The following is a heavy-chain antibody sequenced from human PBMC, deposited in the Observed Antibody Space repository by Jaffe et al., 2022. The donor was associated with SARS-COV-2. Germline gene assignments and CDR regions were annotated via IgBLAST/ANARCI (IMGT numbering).Heavy chain of an antibody. CDR2: IYSGGST. J-gene: IGHJ3*02. CDR1: GFTVSSNY. CDR3: ASGAAKHIGGPDAFDI. V-gene: IGHV3-53*04. D-gene: IGHD2-21*01. Sequence: EVQLVESGGGLVQPGGSLRLSCAASGFTVSSNYMSWVRQAPGKGLEWVSVIYSGGSTYYADSVKGRFTISRHNSKNTLYLQMNSLRAEDTAVYYCASGAAKHIGGPDAFDIWGQGTMVTVSS.